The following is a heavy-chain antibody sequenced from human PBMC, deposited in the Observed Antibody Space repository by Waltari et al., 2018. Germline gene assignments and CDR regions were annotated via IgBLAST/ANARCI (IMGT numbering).Heavy chain of an antibody. CDR1: GGSFSGYY. V-gene: IGHV4-34*01. Sequence: QEQLQQWGAGLLKPSETLSLPCAVYGGSFSGYYWSWIRQPPGQGLEWIGEINHSGSTNYNPSLKRRVTISVDTSKNQFSLKLSSVTAADTAVYYCAREEVYCSGGSCYSLYGWFDTWGQGTLVTVSS. J-gene: IGHJ5*02. CDR2: INHSGST. D-gene: IGHD2-15*01. CDR3: AREEVYCSGGSCYSLYGWFDT.